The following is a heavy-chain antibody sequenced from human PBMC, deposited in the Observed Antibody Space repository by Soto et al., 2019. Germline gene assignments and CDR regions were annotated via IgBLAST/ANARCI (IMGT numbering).Heavy chain of an antibody. CDR2: INHSGST. CDR3: ARGLGSSGWYHDLYFDY. Sequence: SETLSLTCAVYGGSFSGYYWSWIRQPPGKGLECIGEINHSGSTNYNPSLKSRVTISVDTSKNQFSLKLSSVTAADTAVYYCARGLGSSGWYHDLYFDYWGQGTLVTVSS. J-gene: IGHJ4*02. CDR1: GGSFSGYY. V-gene: IGHV4-34*01. D-gene: IGHD6-19*01.